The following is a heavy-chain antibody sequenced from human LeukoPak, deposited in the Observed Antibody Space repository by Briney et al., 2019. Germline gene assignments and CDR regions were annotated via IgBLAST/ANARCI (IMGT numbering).Heavy chain of an antibody. CDR2: IYYSGST. D-gene: IGHD4-17*01. Sequence: SETLSLTCSVSGGSITSYYWSWIRQPPGKGLEWIGYIYYSGSTNYNPFLKSRVTISVDTSKNQFSLKLSSVTAADTAVYYCARAPNGDLTFDPWGQGTLVTVSS. CDR3: ARAPNGDLTFDP. J-gene: IGHJ5*01. CDR1: GGSITSYY. V-gene: IGHV4-59*01.